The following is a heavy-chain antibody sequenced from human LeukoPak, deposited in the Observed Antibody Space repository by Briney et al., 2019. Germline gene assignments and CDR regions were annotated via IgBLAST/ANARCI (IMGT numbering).Heavy chain of an antibody. Sequence: PGRSLRLSRAASGFTFDDYAMHWVRQAPGKGLEWVSGISWNSGSIGYADSVKGRFTISRDNAKNSLYLQMNSLRAEDTALYYCAKDKGYSGYDSYDYWGQGTLVTVSS. CDR3: AKDKGYSGYDSYDY. V-gene: IGHV3-9*01. CDR2: ISWNSGSI. CDR1: GFTFDDYA. D-gene: IGHD5-12*01. J-gene: IGHJ4*02.